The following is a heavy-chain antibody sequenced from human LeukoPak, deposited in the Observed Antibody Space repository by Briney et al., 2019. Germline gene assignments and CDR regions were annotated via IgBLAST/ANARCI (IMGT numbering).Heavy chain of an antibody. Sequence: GGSLRLSCAASGFTFSSYSMNWVRQAPGKGLECVSSISSSSSYIYYADSVKGRFTISRDNAKNSLYLQMNSLRAEDTAVYYCARDRRYATNRRIVGATPRRGYFDYGGQGSLVTVSS. D-gene: IGHD1-26*01. CDR1: GFTFSSYS. CDR2: ISSSSSYI. V-gene: IGHV3-21*01. CDR3: ARDRRYATNRRIVGATPRRGYFDY. J-gene: IGHJ4*02.